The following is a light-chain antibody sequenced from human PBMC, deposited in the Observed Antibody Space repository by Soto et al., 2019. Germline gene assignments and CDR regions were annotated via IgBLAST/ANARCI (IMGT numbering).Light chain of an antibody. CDR1: QSISSW. CDR3: QQYNSYSST. Sequence: DIQMTQSPSTLSASVGDRVTITCRASQSISSWWAWYQQKPGKAPKLLIYKASSLESGVPSRFSGSGSGTEFTLTISSLQPDDFATYYCQQYNSYSSTFGQGTRLEIK. V-gene: IGKV1-5*03. CDR2: KAS. J-gene: IGKJ5*01.